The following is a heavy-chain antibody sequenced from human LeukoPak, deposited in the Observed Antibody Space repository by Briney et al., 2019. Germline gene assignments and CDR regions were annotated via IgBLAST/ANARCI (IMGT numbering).Heavy chain of an antibody. V-gene: IGHV3-23*01. D-gene: IGHD2-21*02. CDR3: AKHRRSTLVTAYFDS. Sequence: PGGSLRLSCTASGFTLSTLAMSWVRHAPGRGLEWVSSISSRGDDTSYADSVKGRFTISRDNSKNTLYLQLNSLRVDDAAIYYCAKHRRSTLVTAYFDSWGQGTLVTVSS. CDR2: ISSRGDDT. J-gene: IGHJ4*02. CDR1: GFTLSTLA.